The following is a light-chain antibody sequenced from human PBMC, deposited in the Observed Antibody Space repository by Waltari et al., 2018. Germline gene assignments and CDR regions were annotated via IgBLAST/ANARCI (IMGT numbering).Light chain of an antibody. CDR2: SNN. CDR1: SSNFGGNT. J-gene: IGLJ3*02. V-gene: IGLV1-44*01. CDR3: ASWDDSLSGWV. Sequence: QSVVTQPPSASGTPVHTVTISCPRRSSNFGGNTVTWYQVLPGTAPNLLSHSNNVRPSGVPDRFSASKSGTSASLAINGLQSDDEADYYCASWDDSLSGWVFGGGTHLTVL.